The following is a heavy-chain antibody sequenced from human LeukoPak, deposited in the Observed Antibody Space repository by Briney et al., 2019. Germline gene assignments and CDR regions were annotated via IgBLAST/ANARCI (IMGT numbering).Heavy chain of an antibody. V-gene: IGHV1-18*04. CDR2: ISAYNGNT. Sequence: ASVKVSCKASRYTFIDYYIHWVRQAPGQGLEWMGWISAYNGNTNYAQKLQGRVTMTTDTSTSTAYMELRSLRSDDTAVYYCARDCSGGSCYRASGDYWGQGTLVTVSS. CDR3: ARDCSGGSCYRASGDY. CDR1: RYTFIDYY. D-gene: IGHD2-15*01. J-gene: IGHJ4*02.